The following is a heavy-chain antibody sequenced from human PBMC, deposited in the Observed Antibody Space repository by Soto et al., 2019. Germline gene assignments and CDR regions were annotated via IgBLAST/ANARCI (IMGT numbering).Heavy chain of an antibody. J-gene: IGHJ4*02. CDR1: GFNFEEYA. Sequence: GGSLRLSCTASGFNFEEYAMHWVRQTPGKGLEWVSSISWNSDSTGYGDSVKGRFTISRDNSKNTLYLQMNSLRAEDTAVYYCARRERSYFDYWGKGTLVTVSS. CDR2: ISWNSDST. V-gene: IGHV3-9*01. CDR3: ARRERSYFDY.